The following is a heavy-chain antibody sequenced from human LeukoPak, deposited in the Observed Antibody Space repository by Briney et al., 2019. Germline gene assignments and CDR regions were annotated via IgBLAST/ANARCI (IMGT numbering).Heavy chain of an antibody. CDR3: AKAGVRYSDSSALYAFDF. D-gene: IGHD3-22*01. J-gene: IGHJ3*01. CDR1: GGSISSASYF. Sequence: SETLSLTCTVSGGSISSASYFWGWIRRPPGKGLEWIGTLYYSGSTYHSASLKSRVTMSGDTSRSQFSLRLSSVNAADTAVYYCAKAGVRYSDSSALYAFDFWGPGTMVTVSS. CDR2: LYYSGST. V-gene: IGHV4-39*01.